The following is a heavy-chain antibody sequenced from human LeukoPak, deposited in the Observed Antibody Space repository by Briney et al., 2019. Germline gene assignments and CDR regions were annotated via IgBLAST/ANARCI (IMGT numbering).Heavy chain of an antibody. V-gene: IGHV4-59*01. CDR1: GGSISSYY. D-gene: IGHD3-9*01. Sequence: TSETLSLTCTVSGGSISSYYWSWIRQPPGKGLEWIGYIYYSGSTNYNPSLKSRVTISVDTSKNQFSLKLSSVTAADTAVYYCARSMTGYYYWGQGTLVTVSS. J-gene: IGHJ4*02. CDR3: ARSMTGYYY. CDR2: IYYSGST.